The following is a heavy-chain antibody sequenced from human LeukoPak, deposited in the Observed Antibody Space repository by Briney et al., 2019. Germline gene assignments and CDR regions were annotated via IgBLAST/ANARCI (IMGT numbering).Heavy chain of an antibody. CDR2: IYYSGST. CDR1: GGSISNSSSY. D-gene: IGHD3-10*01. CDR3: ARYSITMVRGVIKASGWFDP. Sequence: SETLSLTCTVSGGSISNSSSYWGWIRQPPGKGLEWIGSIYYSGSTYYNPSLKSRVTISVDTSKNQFSLKLSSVTAADTAVYYCARYSITMVRGVIKASGWFDPWGQGTLVTVSS. J-gene: IGHJ5*02. V-gene: IGHV4-39*07.